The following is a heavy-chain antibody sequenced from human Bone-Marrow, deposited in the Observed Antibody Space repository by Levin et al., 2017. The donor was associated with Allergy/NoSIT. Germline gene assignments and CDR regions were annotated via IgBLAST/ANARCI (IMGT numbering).Heavy chain of an antibody. CDR3: ARGSYFGGLSFDC. CDR1: GGSVSSGSYY. Sequence: SETLSLTCTVSGGSVSSGSYYWSWIRQPPGKGLEGIAYIYHSGSTKYNPSLKSRVTISLDTSRNQFSLRLTSLTAADTAVYYCARGSYFGGLSFDCWGKGTLVTVSS. J-gene: IGHJ4*02. V-gene: IGHV4-61*01. D-gene: IGHD4-23*01. CDR2: IYHSGST.